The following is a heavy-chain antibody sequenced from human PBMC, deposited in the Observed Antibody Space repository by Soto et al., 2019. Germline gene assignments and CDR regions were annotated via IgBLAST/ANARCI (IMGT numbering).Heavy chain of an antibody. CDR2: ISSSGSTI. Sequence: EVQLVESGGGLVQPGGSLRLSCAASGFTFSSYEMNWVRQAPGKGLEWVSYISSSGSTIYYADSVKGRFTISRDNAKNALELQMNSLRAEDTAVYYCARGPRTTYYYDSSGYYHPNWFDPWGQGTLVTVSS. D-gene: IGHD3-22*01. CDR1: GFTFSSYE. V-gene: IGHV3-48*03. CDR3: ARGPRTTYYYDSSGYYHPNWFDP. J-gene: IGHJ5*02.